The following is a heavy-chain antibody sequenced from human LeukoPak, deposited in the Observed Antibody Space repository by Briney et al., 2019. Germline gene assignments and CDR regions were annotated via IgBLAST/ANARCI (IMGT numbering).Heavy chain of an antibody. J-gene: IGHJ5*02. Sequence: SETLSLTCTVSGGSMSNYWWNWIRQPPGKGLEWIGYIYYEGSTYYNPALNSRVTISIDTSKNQFSLKLNSVTAADTAVYYCARRLCSSLTCNIGPSGNWLDPWGQGTLVTVSS. V-gene: IGHV4-59*08. D-gene: IGHD2-2*02. CDR2: IYYEGST. CDR1: GGSMSNYW. CDR3: ARRLCSSLTCNIGPSGNWLDP.